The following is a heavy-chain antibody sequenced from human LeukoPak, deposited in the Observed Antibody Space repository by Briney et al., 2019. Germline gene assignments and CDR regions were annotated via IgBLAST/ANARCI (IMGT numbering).Heavy chain of an antibody. J-gene: IGHJ4*02. V-gene: IGHV3-7*03. CDR1: GFTFSNAW. CDR2: INSDGSEK. CDR3: AKGRSGIAAAGLNY. D-gene: IGHD6-13*01. Sequence: PGGSLRLSCAASGFTFSNAWMSWVRQAPGKGLEWVAHINSDGSEKNYVDSVKGRFTISRDNSKNTLYLQMNSLRAEDTAVYYCAKGRSGIAAAGLNYWGQGTLVTVSS.